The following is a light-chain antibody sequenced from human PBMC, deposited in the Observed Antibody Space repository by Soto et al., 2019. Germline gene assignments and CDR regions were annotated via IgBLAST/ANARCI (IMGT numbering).Light chain of an antibody. CDR2: DVT. Sequence: QSALTQPRSVSGSPGQSVTISCTGTSSDVGDYNYVSWCQHHPGNAPKLMIYDVTKRPSGVPDRFSGSKSGNTASLTISGLQAEDEADYYCCSYAGSYTFEFGGGTKLTVL. CDR3: CSYAGSYTFE. J-gene: IGLJ2*01. CDR1: SSDVGDYNY. V-gene: IGLV2-11*01.